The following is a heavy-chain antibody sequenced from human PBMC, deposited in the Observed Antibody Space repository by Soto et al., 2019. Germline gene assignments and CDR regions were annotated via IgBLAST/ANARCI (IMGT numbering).Heavy chain of an antibody. CDR3: ARGYRKLDY. CDR2: IYYSGST. CDR1: GGSISSYY. V-gene: IGHV4-59*01. D-gene: IGHD3-16*02. Sequence: SETLSLTCTVSGGSISSYYWSWIRQPPGKGLEWIGYIYYSGSTSYNPSLKSRVTISVDTSKNQFSLKLSSVTAADTAVYYCARGYRKLDYWGQGTLVTVSS. J-gene: IGHJ4*02.